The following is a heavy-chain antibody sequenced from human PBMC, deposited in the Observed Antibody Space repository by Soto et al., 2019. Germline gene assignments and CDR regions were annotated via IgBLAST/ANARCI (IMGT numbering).Heavy chain of an antibody. CDR1: GYTFTGYY. Sequence: ASVKVSCMASGYTFTGYYLHWVRQAPGQGLEWMGWINPNSGGTNYAQKFQGWVTMTRDTSISTAYMELSRLRSDDTAVYYCAREAKTGFSFDYWGQGTLVTVSS. J-gene: IGHJ4*02. CDR2: INPNSGGT. D-gene: IGHD2-15*01. V-gene: IGHV1-2*04. CDR3: AREAKTGFSFDY.